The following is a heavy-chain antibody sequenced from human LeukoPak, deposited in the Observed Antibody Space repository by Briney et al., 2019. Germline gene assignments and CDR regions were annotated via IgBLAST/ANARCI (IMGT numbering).Heavy chain of an antibody. CDR2: INWNGGST. CDR3: ARDPLQDDYGDYVGPFDY. CDR1: GFTFDDYG. D-gene: IGHD4-17*01. V-gene: IGHV3-20*04. J-gene: IGHJ4*02. Sequence: GGSLRLSCAASGFTFDDYGMSWVRQAPGKGLEWVSGINWNGGSTGYADSVKGRFTISRDNAKNSLYLQMNSLRAEDTAVYYCARDPLQDDYGDYVGPFDYWGQGTLVTVSS.